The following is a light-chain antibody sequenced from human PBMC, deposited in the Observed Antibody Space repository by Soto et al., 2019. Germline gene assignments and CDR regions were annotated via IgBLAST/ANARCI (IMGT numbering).Light chain of an antibody. CDR1: QSVSSN. Sequence: EKVMTQSPATLSVSPGERATLSCRASQSVSSNLAWYQQKPGQAPRLLIYGASTRATGIPARFSGSGSGTELTLTISSLQSEDFAVYSCQQYDNWPLTFGGGTKVEIK. CDR3: QQYDNWPLT. CDR2: GAS. V-gene: IGKV3-15*01. J-gene: IGKJ4*01.